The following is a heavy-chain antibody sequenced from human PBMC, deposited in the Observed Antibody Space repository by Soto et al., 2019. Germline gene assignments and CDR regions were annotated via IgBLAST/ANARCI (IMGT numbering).Heavy chain of an antibody. J-gene: IGHJ4*02. D-gene: IGHD2-2*01. V-gene: IGHV3-30*18. CDR2: ISYDGSDK. Sequence: GGSLRLSCAASGFTFNTFGMHWARQAPGKGLEWVAVISYDGSDKYYSDSVRGRFTISRDNSMNTLYLQMNSLRTEDTAVYYCAKSPNFYCSSYHCYKYYFDYWGQGTLVTVSS. CDR1: GFTFNTFG. CDR3: AKSPNFYCSSYHCYKYYFDY.